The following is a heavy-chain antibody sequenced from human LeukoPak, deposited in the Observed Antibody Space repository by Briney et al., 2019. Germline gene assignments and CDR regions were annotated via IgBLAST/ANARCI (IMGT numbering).Heavy chain of an antibody. CDR3: ARGRYSYGYTYFDD. CDR2: IYSGGNT. J-gene: IGHJ4*02. D-gene: IGHD5-18*01. CDR1: GFTVSSSY. Sequence: GGSLRLSCAASGFTVSSSYMSWVRQAPGKGLEWVSVIYSGGNTYYADSVKGRFTISRDNSKNTLYLQMNSLRAEDTAVYYCARGRYSYGYTYFDDWGQGTLVTVYS. V-gene: IGHV3-53*01.